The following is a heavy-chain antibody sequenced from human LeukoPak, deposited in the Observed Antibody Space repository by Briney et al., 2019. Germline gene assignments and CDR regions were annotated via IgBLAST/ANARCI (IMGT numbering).Heavy chain of an antibody. CDR3: AKVKTGSSADPFDF. CDR1: GYSISSGYY. D-gene: IGHD1-26*01. J-gene: IGHJ4*02. CDR2: IYHSGST. V-gene: IGHV4-38-2*01. Sequence: SETLSLSCADSGYSISSGYYRGWIRQPPGKGLEWIGNIYHSGSTYYNPSLETRVTISLDTSKNHFSLRMASVTAADTAIYYCAKVKTGSSADPFDFWGQGTLVTVSS.